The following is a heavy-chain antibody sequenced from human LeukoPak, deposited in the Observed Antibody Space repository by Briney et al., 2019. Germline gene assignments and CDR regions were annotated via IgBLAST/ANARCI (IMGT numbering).Heavy chain of an antibody. CDR1: GFSFSDYN. Sequence: GGSLRLSCAASGFSFSDYNMNWVRQAPGKGLEWVSSITSSSSYMYYADSVKGRFTISRDNAGNSLYLQMNSLRAEDTAVYYCARGGSSSPVISVHWGQGTLVTVSS. D-gene: IGHD6-6*01. J-gene: IGHJ4*02. CDR2: ITSSSSYM. CDR3: ARGGSSSPVISVH. V-gene: IGHV3-21*01.